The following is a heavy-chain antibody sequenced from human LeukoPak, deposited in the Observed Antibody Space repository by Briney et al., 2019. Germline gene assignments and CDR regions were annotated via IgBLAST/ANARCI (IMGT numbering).Heavy chain of an antibody. CDR2: ISYDGSNK. CDR3: AKRVLAYFDY. J-gene: IGHJ4*02. V-gene: IGHV3-30*04. CDR1: GFTFSSYA. Sequence: PGGSLRLSCAASGFTFSSYAMHWVRQAPGKGLEWVAVISYDGSNKYYADSVKGRFTISRDNSKNTQSLQMNSLRAEDTAVYYCAKRVLAYFDYWGQGTLVTVSS. D-gene: IGHD2-8*02.